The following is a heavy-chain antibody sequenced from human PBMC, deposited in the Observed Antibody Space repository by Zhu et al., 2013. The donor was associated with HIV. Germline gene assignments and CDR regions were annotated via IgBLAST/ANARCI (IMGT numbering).Heavy chain of an antibody. D-gene: IGHD2-2*03. J-gene: IGHJ6*01. Sequence: QVQLVQSGAEVKKPGSSVKVSCKASGGTFSSYAISWVRQAPGQGLEWMGGIIPIFGTANYAQKFQGRVTITADESTSTAYMELSSLRSEDTAVYYCASLDIVVVPAAMVRYYGMDVWGPRDHGHRLL. CDR2: IIPIFGTA. CDR3: ASLDIVVVPAAMVRYYGMDV. CDR1: GGTFSSYA. V-gene: IGHV1-69*01.